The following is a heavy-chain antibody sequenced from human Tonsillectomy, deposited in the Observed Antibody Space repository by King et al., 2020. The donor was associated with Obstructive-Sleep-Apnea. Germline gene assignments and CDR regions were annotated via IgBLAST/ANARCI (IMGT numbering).Heavy chain of an antibody. CDR2: IYYSGST. CDR1: GGSISSGYYY. Sequence: QLQESGPGLVKPSQTLSLTCSVSGGSISSGYYYWSWIRQPPGKGLEWIGYIYYSGSTYYNPSLKSRVTISVDTSKNQFSLKLSSVTAADTAVYYCARVEDIVATFDYWGQGTLVTVSS. D-gene: IGHD5-12*01. J-gene: IGHJ4*02. CDR3: ARVEDIVATFDY. V-gene: IGHV4-30-4*01.